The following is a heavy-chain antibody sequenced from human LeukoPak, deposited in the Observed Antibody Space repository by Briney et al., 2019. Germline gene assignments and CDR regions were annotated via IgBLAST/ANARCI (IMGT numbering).Heavy chain of an antibody. CDR1: GGSFSGYY. V-gene: IGHV4-34*01. CDR2: INHSGST. D-gene: IGHD6-6*01. J-gene: IGHJ4*02. CDR3: ARGTLVGYSSSSGPRHFDY. Sequence: SETLSLTCAVYGGSFSGYYWSWIRQPPGKGPEWIGEINHSGSTNYNPSLKSRVTISVDTSKNQFSLKLSSVTAADTAVYYCARGTLVGYSSSSGPRHFDYWGQGTLVTVSS.